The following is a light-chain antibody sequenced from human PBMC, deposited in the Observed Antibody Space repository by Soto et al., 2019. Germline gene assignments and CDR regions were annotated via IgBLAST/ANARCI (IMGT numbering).Light chain of an antibody. CDR2: AAS. CDR3: LQHESYPPT. CDR1: QDIRND. V-gene: IGKV1-17*01. J-gene: IGKJ2*01. Sequence: DIQMTQSPSSLSASVGDRVTIACRASQDIRNDLGWYQQKPGKAPKRLIYAASSLQSGVPSRFSGSGPRPEFTLTIRSLQPEDFAPYYCLQHESYPPTFGQGTKLEIK.